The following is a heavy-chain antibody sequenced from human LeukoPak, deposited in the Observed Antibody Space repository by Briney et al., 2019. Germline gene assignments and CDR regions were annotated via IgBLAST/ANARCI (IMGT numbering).Heavy chain of an antibody. CDR2: IYSGGST. CDR1: GFTVSSNY. J-gene: IGHJ4*02. Sequence: GGSLRLSCAASGFTVSSNYMSWVRQAPGKGLEWVSVIYSGGSTYYADSVKGRFTISRDNSKNTLYLQMNSLRAEDTAVYYCARALEEGHGSGSPAFDYWGQGTLVTVSS. V-gene: IGHV3-53*01. CDR3: ARALEEGHGSGSPAFDY. D-gene: IGHD3-10*01.